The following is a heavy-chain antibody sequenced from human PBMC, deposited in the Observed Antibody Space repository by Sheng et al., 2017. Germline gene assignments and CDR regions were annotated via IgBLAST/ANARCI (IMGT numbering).Heavy chain of an antibody. CDR2: ISYDGSNK. CDR1: GFTFSSYA. D-gene: IGHD3-16*02. Sequence: QVQLVESGGGVVQPGRSLRLSCAASGFTFSSYAMHWVRQAPGKGLKWVAVISYDGSNKYYADSVKGRFTISRDNSKNTLYLQMNSLRAEDTAVYYCARGGYYDYVWGSYRWGYFDYWGQGTLVTVSS. CDR3: ARGGYYDYVWGSYRWGYFDY. J-gene: IGHJ4*02. V-gene: IGHV3-30*04.